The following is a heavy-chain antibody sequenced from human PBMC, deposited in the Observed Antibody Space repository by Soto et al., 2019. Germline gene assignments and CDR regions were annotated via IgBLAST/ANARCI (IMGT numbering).Heavy chain of an antibody. CDR3: AKDQKAAADYYMDV. D-gene: IGHD6-13*01. Sequence: EVQLVESGGGLVQPGRSLRLSCADSGFTFDDYAMHWVRQAPGKGLEWVSGISWNSGSIGYADSVKGRFTISRDNAKNSLYLQMNSLRAEDTALYYCAKDQKAAADYYMDVWGKGTTVTVSS. CDR1: GFTFDDYA. J-gene: IGHJ6*03. CDR2: ISWNSGSI. V-gene: IGHV3-9*01.